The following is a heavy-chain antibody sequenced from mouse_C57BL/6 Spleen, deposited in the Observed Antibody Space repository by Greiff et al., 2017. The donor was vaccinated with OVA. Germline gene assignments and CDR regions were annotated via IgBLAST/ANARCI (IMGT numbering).Heavy chain of an antibody. V-gene: IGHV1-72*01. Sequence: VQLQQPGAELVKPGASVKLSCKASGYTFTSYWMHWVKQRPGRGLEWIGRIAPNSGGTKSNEKFKSKATLTVDKPSSTAYMQLSSLTSEDSAVYYCAREDYGSSDAWFAYWGQGTLVTVSA. CDR1: GYTFTSYW. CDR3: AREDYGSSDAWFAY. CDR2: IAPNSGGT. J-gene: IGHJ3*01. D-gene: IGHD1-1*01.